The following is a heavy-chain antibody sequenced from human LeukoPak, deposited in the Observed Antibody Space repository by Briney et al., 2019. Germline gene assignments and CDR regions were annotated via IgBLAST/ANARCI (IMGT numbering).Heavy chain of an antibody. CDR3: ARVTVSSSSYYYYYMDV. Sequence: PSETLSLTCAVSGGSISSSNWWSWVRQPPGKGLEWIGEIYHSGSTNYNPSLKSRVTISVDKSKNQFSLKLSSVTAADTAVYYCARVTVSSSSYYYYYMDVWGKGTTVTVSS. V-gene: IGHV4-4*02. D-gene: IGHD6-13*01. CDR2: IYHSGST. J-gene: IGHJ6*03. CDR1: GGSISSSNW.